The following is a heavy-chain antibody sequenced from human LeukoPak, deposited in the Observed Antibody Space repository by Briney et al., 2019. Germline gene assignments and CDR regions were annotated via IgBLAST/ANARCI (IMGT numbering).Heavy chain of an antibody. CDR2: INSDGTDT. CDR3: ARVVYSKGWDF. Sequence: GGSLRLSCAASGFTLSSYWIHWVRQPPGKGLVWVSRINSDGTDTNYADSVKGRVTISRDNAKNTVYLQMNSLRAEDTAVYYCARVVYSKGWDFWGQGTAVTVSS. D-gene: IGHD6-19*01. CDR1: GFTLSSYW. J-gene: IGHJ3*01. V-gene: IGHV3-74*01.